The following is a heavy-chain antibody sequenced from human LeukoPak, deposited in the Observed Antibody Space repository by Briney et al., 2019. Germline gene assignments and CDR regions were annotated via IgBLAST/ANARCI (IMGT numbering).Heavy chain of an antibody. Sequence: ASVKVSCKASGYTFTGYYMHWVRQAPGQGLEWMGWINPNSGGTNYAQKFQGRVTMTRDTSISTAYMELSRLRSDDTAVYYCARGNDCTNGVCCNLVYWGQGTLVTVSS. V-gene: IGHV1-2*02. CDR1: GYTFTGYY. CDR3: ARGNDCTNGVCCNLVY. J-gene: IGHJ4*02. D-gene: IGHD2-8*01. CDR2: INPNSGGT.